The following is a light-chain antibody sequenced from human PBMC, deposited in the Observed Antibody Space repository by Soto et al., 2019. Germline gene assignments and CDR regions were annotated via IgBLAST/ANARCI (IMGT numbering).Light chain of an antibody. J-gene: IGKJ5*01. CDR1: QGISSY. CDR2: AAS. Sequence: DIQLTQSPSFLSASVGDRFTSTFLASQGISSYLAWYQQKPGKAPKLLIYAASTLQSGVPSRFSGSGSGTEFTLTISSLQPEDFATYYCQQLNSYLYTFGQGTRLEIK. V-gene: IGKV1-9*01. CDR3: QQLNSYLYT.